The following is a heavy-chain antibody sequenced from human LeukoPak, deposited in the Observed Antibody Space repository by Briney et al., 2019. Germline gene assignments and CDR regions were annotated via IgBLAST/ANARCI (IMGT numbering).Heavy chain of an antibody. CDR2: MNPNSGNT. J-gene: IGHJ6*03. CDR3: ARGLAKQDYYYYMDV. D-gene: IGHD6-13*01. V-gene: IGHV1-8*01. CDR1: EYTFTSYD. Sequence: ASVKVSCKASEYTFTSYDINWVRLATGQGLEWMGWMNPNSGNTGYAQKFQGRVTMTRNTSISTAYMELSSLRSEDTAVYYCARGLAKQDYYYYMDVWGKGTTVTVSS.